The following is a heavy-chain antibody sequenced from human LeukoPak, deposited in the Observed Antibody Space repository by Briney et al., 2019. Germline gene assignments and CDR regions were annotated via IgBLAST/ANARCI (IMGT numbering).Heavy chain of an antibody. CDR1: GFTFSSYG. V-gene: IGHV3-23*01. Sequence: GRSLRLSCAASGFTFSSYGMHWVRQAPGKGLEWVSAISGSGGRTYHADSVKGRFTISRDNSKNTLYLQMNSLRAEDTAVYYCAKENRRYCGGDCYPDAFDIWGQGTMVTVSS. J-gene: IGHJ3*02. D-gene: IGHD2-21*02. CDR3: AKENRRYCGGDCYPDAFDI. CDR2: ISGSGGRT.